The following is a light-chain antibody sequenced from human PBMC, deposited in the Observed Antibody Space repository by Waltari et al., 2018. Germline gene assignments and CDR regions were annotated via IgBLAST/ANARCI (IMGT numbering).Light chain of an antibody. V-gene: IGLV2-23*02. J-gene: IGLJ1*01. CDR3: CSYAGSKFYV. Sequence: QSITISCTGTSSDVGTYNLVSWYQQHPGKGPKLMIYEVTKRPSGVSNRFSGSKSGNTASLTISGLQAEDEAEYYCCSYAGSKFYVFGTGTKVTVL. CDR1: SSDVGTYNL. CDR2: EVT.